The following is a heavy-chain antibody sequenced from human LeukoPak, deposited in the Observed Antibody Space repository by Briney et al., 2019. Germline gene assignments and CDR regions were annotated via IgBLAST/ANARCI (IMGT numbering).Heavy chain of an antibody. J-gene: IGHJ4*02. D-gene: IGHD6-19*01. CDR3: ARRPRYSSGWYYFDS. CDR1: GGSFSGDY. Sequence: PSETLSLTCAVYGGSFSGDYWNWLRQPPGKGLEWLGEINHSGSTNSNPSLKSRVTISVDRSKNQFSLKLSSVTAADTAVYYCARRPRYSSGWYYFDSWGQGTLVTVSS. V-gene: IGHV4-34*01. CDR2: INHSGST.